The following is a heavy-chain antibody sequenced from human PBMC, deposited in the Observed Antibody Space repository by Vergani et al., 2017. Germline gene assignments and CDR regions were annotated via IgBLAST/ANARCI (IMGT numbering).Heavy chain of an antibody. CDR1: GFTFSSYS. Sequence: EVQLVESGGGLVQPGGSLRLSCAASGFTFSSYSMNWVRQAPGKGLEWVSSISSSSSYIYYADSVKGRFTISRDNAKNSLYLQMNSLRAEDTAVYYCASVDIVVVPAVIKKNWFDRWGEGTLVTVSS. V-gene: IGHV3-21*02. CDR2: ISSSSSYI. J-gene: IGHJ5*02. CDR3: ASVDIVVVPAVIKKNWFDR. D-gene: IGHD2-2*01.